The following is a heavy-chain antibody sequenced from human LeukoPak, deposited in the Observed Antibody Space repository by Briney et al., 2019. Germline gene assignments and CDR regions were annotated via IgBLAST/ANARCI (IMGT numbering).Heavy chain of an antibody. CDR3: ANDLTGGSYYFAMDV. CDR2: INVNGGAM. D-gene: IGHD7-27*01. J-gene: IGHJ6*02. CDR1: GFSFKDYY. Sequence: PGGSLRLSCAASGFSFKDYYFSWIRQAPGKGLEWVSFINVNGGAMYYADFVKGRFTISRDNSKNTLYLQMNNLRAEDTAVYYCANDLTGGSYYFAMDVWGPGTTVTVSS. V-gene: IGHV3-11*01.